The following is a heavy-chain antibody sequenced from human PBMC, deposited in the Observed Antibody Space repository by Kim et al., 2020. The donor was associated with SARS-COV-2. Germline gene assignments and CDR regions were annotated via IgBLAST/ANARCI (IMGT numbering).Heavy chain of an antibody. D-gene: IGHD1-1*01. CDR1: GYTFTSYG. J-gene: IGHJ4*02. V-gene: IGHV1-18*01. CDR3: ARKGHQQPLDY. Sequence: ASVKVSCKASGYTFTSYGLTWVRQAPGQGLEWMGWISGYNGDTNYAQKVQGRVTVTTDTSTSTSYMELRGLRSDDTAVYYCARKGHQQPLDYWGQGTLVTVSS. CDR2: ISGYNGDT.